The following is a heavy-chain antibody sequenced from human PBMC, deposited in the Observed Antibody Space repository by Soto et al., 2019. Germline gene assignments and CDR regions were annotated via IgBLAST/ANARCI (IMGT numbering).Heavy chain of an antibody. V-gene: IGHV3-23*01. D-gene: IGHD3-10*01. J-gene: IGHJ4*02. CDR2: LSGSGGST. CDR1: GFSFIKYV. CDR3: ARGFSAGKGSPPDY. Sequence: EVQLLESGGGLVQPGGSLRLSCAASGFSFIKYVMSWVRQAPGKGLEWVSGLSGSGGSTSSADSVKGRFAISRDNSRNTLYLQMNSLRDGDTAIYYCARGFSAGKGSPPDYWCQGTLVTVSS.